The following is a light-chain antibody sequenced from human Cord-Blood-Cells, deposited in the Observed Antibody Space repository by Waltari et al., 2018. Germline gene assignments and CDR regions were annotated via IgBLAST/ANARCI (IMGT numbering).Light chain of an antibody. Sequence: QSALTQPASVSGSPGQSITIPCTGTSSDVGGYNLVSWYQQHPVKAPKLMIYEGSKRPSGVSKRFSGSKSGNSASLTISGLQAEDEADYYCCSYAGSSTWVFGGGTKLTVL. CDR2: EGS. CDR1: SSDVGGYNL. CDR3: CSYAGSSTWV. V-gene: IGLV2-23*01. J-gene: IGLJ3*02.